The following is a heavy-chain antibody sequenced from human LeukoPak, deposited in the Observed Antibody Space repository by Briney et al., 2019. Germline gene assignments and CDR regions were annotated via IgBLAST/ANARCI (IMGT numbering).Heavy chain of an antibody. Sequence: ASVKVSFKTSGNIFTGYYIHWVRQAPGQGLEWMGWINPNRGDTKYAQQFQGRVTMTRDASIFTVYMELSRLRSDDTAIYYCAGGLYNTYPEDYWGQGTLVTVSP. CDR3: AGGLYNTYPEDY. V-gene: IGHV1-2*02. CDR2: INPNRGDT. J-gene: IGHJ4*02. D-gene: IGHD1-14*01. CDR1: GNIFTGYY.